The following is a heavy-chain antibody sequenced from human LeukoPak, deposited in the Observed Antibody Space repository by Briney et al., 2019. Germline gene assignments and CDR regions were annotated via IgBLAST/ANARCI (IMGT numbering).Heavy chain of an antibody. J-gene: IGHJ4*02. Sequence: GGSLRLSCAASGFTFSSYGMHWVRQAPGKGLEWVAVIWYDGSNKYYADSVKGRFTISRDNSKNTLYLQMNSLRAEDTAVYYCAEDGGRGGGDTAFDYWGQGTLVTVSS. CDR3: AEDGGRGGGDTAFDY. V-gene: IGHV3-33*06. CDR2: IWYDGSNK. D-gene: IGHD5-18*01. CDR1: GFTFSSYG.